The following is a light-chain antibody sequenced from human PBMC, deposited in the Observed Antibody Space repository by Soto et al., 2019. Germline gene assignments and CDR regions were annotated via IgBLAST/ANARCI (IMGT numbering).Light chain of an antibody. CDR3: ETWDSNNQVV. V-gene: IGLV4-60*03. Sequence: QLVLTQSSSASASLGSSVKLTCTLSSGHSSYIIAWHQQQPGKAPRYLMKLEGSGSYNKGSGVPDRFSGSSSGADRYLTISNLQSEDEADYYCETWDSNNQVVFGGGTKLTVL. CDR1: SGHSSYI. CDR2: LEGSGSY. J-gene: IGLJ2*01.